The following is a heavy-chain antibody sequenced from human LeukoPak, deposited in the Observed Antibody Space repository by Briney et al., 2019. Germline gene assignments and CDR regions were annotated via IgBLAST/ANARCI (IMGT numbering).Heavy chain of an antibody. Sequence: SETLSLTCAVYGGSFSGYYWSWIRQLPGKGLEWIGEINHSGSTNYNPSLKSRVTISVDTSKNQFPLKLSSVTAADTAVYYCARENIVVVPAAIWYYYYYMDVWGKGTTVTVSS. V-gene: IGHV4-34*01. J-gene: IGHJ6*03. CDR1: GGSFSGYY. D-gene: IGHD2-2*02. CDR2: INHSGST. CDR3: ARENIVVVPAAIWYYYYYMDV.